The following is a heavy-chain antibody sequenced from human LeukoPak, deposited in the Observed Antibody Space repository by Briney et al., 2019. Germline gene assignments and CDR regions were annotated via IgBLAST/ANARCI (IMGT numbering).Heavy chain of an antibody. CDR3: ARSPTTMVRYFDY. V-gene: IGHV1-18*01. J-gene: IGHJ4*02. Sequence: ASVKVSCKASGYTFTNYAISWVRQAPGQGLEWMGWISAYNGNTDYPQNLQGRVTMTTDTSTSTAYMDLRSLRSDDTAVYYWARSPTTMVRYFDYWGQGTLVTVSS. CDR1: GYTFTNYA. CDR2: ISAYNGNT. D-gene: IGHD5-18*01.